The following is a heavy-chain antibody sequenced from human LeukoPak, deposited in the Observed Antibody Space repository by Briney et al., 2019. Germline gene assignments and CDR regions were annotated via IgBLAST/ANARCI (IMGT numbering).Heavy chain of an antibody. CDR2: ISGSGGGT. Sequence: GGSLRLSCAASGFTFSSYAVSWVRQAPGKGLEWVSAISGSGGGTYYADSVKGRFTISKDNSKNTLYLQMNSLSTEDTAVYYCARLGLDYLSGWFDPWGQGTLVTVSS. CDR3: ARLGLDYLSGWFDP. CDR1: GFTFSSYA. D-gene: IGHD4-11*01. J-gene: IGHJ5*02. V-gene: IGHV3-23*01.